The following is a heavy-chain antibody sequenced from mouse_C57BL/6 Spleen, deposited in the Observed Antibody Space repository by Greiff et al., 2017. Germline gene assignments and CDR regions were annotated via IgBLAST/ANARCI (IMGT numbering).Heavy chain of an antibody. Sequence: EVQLQQSGPELVKPGASVKISCKASGYTFTDYYMNWVKQTHGKSLEGIGDINPNNGGTSYTQKFKGKATMTVDKASRTAYMELRSLTSEDSAVYYCAGGGLDYWGQGTTLTVSS. J-gene: IGHJ2*01. CDR2: INPNNGGT. CDR3: AGGGLDY. CDR1: GYTFTDYY. V-gene: IGHV1-26*01.